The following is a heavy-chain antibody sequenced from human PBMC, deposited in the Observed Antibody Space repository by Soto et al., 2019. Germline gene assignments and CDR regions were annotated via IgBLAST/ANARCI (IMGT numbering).Heavy chain of an antibody. J-gene: IGHJ6*02. D-gene: IGHD3-16*01. V-gene: IGHV3-49*03. CDR3: TRAWTFSWDYYYGMDV. Sequence: PGGSLRLSCTASGFTFGDYAMSWFRQAPGKGLEWVGFIRSKAYGGTTEYAASVKGRFTISRDDSKSIAYLQMNSLKTEDTAVYYCTRAWTFSWDYYYGMDVWGQGTTVTVSS. CDR1: GFTFGDYA. CDR2: IRSKAYGGTT.